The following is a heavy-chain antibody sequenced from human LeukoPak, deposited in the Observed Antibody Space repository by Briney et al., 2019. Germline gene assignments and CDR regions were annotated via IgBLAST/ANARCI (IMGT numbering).Heavy chain of an antibody. Sequence: PSEALSLTCTVSGGSIHGYYWTWVRQPPGKGLEWIGFIYYSGSTQYNPSLKSRATILVDTSNNQFSLMLSSVTAADTAVYYCARTPVEIISGYYHYYYMDVWGEGTTVTVSS. V-gene: IGHV4-59*12. CDR3: ARTPVEIISGYYHYYYMDV. CDR2: IYYSGST. J-gene: IGHJ6*03. CDR1: GGSIHGYY. D-gene: IGHD5-12*01.